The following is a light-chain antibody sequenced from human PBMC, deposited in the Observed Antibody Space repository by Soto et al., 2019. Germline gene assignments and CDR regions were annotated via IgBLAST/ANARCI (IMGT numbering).Light chain of an antibody. J-gene: IGKJ2*01. CDR1: QGIINN. CDR3: QQRANWLDT. CDR2: AAA. V-gene: IGKV1-9*01. Sequence: IQLTQSPSSLSASVGDRVTITCRASQGIINNLVWYQQKPGKAPNLLIYAAAILQSGVPSRFSGSGSGTDFTLTISSLEPEDFAVYYCQQRANWLDTFGQGTKLEIK.